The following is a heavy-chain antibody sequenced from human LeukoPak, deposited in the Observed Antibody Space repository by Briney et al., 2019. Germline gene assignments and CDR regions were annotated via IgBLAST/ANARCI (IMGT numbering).Heavy chain of an antibody. Sequence: SETLSLTCTVSGGSVSSSSHSWGWIRQPPGKGLEWIGIVSYGGSTHSSPSLKSRVTLAVDTSRNQFSLKLTSVTAADTAVYYRARHSGLGVVSPYSDYWGQGTLVTVSS. J-gene: IGHJ4*02. CDR1: GGSVSSSSHS. V-gene: IGHV4-39*01. CDR2: VSYGGST. D-gene: IGHD2-21*01. CDR3: ARHSGLGVVSPYSDY.